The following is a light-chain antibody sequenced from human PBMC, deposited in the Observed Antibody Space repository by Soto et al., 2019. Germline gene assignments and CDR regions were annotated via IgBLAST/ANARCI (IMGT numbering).Light chain of an antibody. V-gene: IGLV2-14*01. CDR3: GSWDSSLSAYV. Sequence: QSVLTQPASVSGSPGQSITISCTGTSSDVGGYNFVSWYQQHPGKVPKLMIYEVSNRPSGVSNRFSGSKSGNTASLGITGFQTGDEADYYCGSWDSSLSAYVFGTGTKVTVL. J-gene: IGLJ1*01. CDR1: SSDVGGYNF. CDR2: EVS.